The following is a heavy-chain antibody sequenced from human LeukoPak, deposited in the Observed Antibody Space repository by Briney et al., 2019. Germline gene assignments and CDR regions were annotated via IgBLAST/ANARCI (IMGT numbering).Heavy chain of an antibody. Sequence: PGGSLRLSCAASGFTFSSYGMHWVRQAPGKGLEWVAVISYDGSNKYYADSVKGRFTISRDNSKNTLYLQMNSLRAEHTAVYYCAKDSSYCSGGSCYSGDYYYYMDVWGKGTTVTVSS. J-gene: IGHJ6*03. CDR1: GFTFSSYG. CDR2: ISYDGSNK. D-gene: IGHD2-15*01. CDR3: AKDSSYCSGGSCYSGDYYYYMDV. V-gene: IGHV3-30*18.